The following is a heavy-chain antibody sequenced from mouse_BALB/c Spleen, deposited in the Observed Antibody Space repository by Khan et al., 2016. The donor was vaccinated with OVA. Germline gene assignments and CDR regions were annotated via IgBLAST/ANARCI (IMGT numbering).Heavy chain of an antibody. D-gene: IGHD2-14*01. CDR2: IRSGGNT. CDR3: ARNSYMYALTY. Sequence: QVQLKQSGPGLVQPSQSLSITCTVSGFSLTTYGVHWVRQSPGKGLEWLGVIRSGGNTAYYAAFIYRLSINKDNSKSQVFFLMNSLQADDTAMYYCARNSYMYALTYWGQGTLVTVSA. V-gene: IGHV2-2*01. CDR1: GFSLTTYG. J-gene: IGHJ3*01.